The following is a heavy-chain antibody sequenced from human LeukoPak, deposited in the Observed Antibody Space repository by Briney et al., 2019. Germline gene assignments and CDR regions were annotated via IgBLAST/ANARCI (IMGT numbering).Heavy chain of an antibody. D-gene: IGHD3-10*01. CDR2: ISSNGGST. V-gene: IGHV3-64*01. CDR1: GFTFSSYA. J-gene: IGHJ6*03. CDR3: ARDSGAAYYYYYYYMDV. Sequence: GGSLRLSCAASGFTFSSYAMHWVRQAPGKGLEYVSAISSNGGSTYYANSVKGRFTISRDNSKNTLYLQLGSLRAEDMAVYYCARDSGAAYYYYYYYMDVWGKGTTVTISS.